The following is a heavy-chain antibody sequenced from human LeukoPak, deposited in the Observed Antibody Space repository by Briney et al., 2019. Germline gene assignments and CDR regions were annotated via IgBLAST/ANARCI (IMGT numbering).Heavy chain of an antibody. CDR2: IYSDGST. V-gene: IGHV3-53*01. CDR3: ARVIAVAGTDAFDI. J-gene: IGHJ3*02. CDR1: GFTVSSNY. D-gene: IGHD6-19*01. Sequence: PGGSLRLSCAASGFTVSSNYMSWVRQAPGKGLEWVSVIYSDGSTYYADSVKGRFTISRDNSKNTLYLQMNSLRAEDTAVYYCARVIAVAGTDAFDIWGQGTMVTVS.